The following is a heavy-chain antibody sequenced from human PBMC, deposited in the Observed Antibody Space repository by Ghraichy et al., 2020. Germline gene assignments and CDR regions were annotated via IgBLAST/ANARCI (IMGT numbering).Heavy chain of an antibody. CDR1: GGSFSGYY. D-gene: IGHD2/OR15-2a*01. J-gene: IGHJ2*01. CDR3: ARGGYYASFWYFDL. Sequence: ETLSLTCAVYGGSFSGYYWSWIRQPPGKGLEWIGDINHSGSTSYNPSLKSRVSISVDTSKKQVSLRLSSVTAADTAVYYCARGGYYASFWYFDLWGRGTLVTVSS. V-gene: IGHV4-34*01. CDR2: INHSGST.